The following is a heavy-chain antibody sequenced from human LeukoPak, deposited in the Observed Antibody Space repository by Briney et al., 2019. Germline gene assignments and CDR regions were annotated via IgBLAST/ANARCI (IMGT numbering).Heavy chain of an antibody. CDR1: GGSISSGGYS. V-gene: IGHV4-30-2*01. J-gene: IGHJ5*02. CDR2: IYHSGST. CDR3: ARAGRPPRWFDP. Sequence: SQTLSLTCAVSGGSISSGGYSWSWIRQPPGKGLEWIGYIYHSGSTYYNPSLKSRVTISVDRSKSQFSLKLSSVTAADTAVYYCARAGRPPRWFDPWGQGTLVTVSS. D-gene: IGHD2-15*01.